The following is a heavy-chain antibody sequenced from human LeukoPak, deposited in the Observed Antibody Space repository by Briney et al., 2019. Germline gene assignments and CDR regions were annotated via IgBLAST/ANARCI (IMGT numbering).Heavy chain of an antibody. J-gene: IGHJ4*02. V-gene: IGHV4-4*07. Sequence: SETLSLTCTVSGGSISSYYWSWIRQPAGKGLEWIGRIYTSGSTNYNPSLTSRVTMSVDTSKNQFSLKLSSVTAADTAVYYCARSTRRHCTGGVCYIDPFDYWGQGTLVTVSS. CDR1: GGSISSYY. CDR2: IYTSGST. CDR3: ARSTRRHCTGGVCYIDPFDY. D-gene: IGHD2-8*02.